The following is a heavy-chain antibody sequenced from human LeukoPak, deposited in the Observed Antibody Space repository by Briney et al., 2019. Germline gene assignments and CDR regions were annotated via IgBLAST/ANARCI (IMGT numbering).Heavy chain of an antibody. D-gene: IGHD6-13*01. CDR3: ARHYSSRAHWFDP. V-gene: IGHV4-59*08. CDR2: IYYSGST. J-gene: IGHJ5*02. Sequence: KPSKTLSLTCTVSGGSISSYYWSWIRQPREKGLEWIGYIYYSGSTNYNPSLKSRVTISVDTSKNQFSLKLSSVTAADTAVYYCARHYSSRAHWFDPWGQGTLVTVSS. CDR1: GGSISSYY.